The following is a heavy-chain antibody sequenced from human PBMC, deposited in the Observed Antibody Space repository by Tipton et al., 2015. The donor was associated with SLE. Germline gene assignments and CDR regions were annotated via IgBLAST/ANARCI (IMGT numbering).Heavy chain of an antibody. D-gene: IGHD3-10*01. CDR1: GGSISSSSYY. Sequence: TLSLTCTVSGGSISSSSYYWGWIRQPPGKGLEWIGSIYYSGSTYYNPSLRSRVTISVDTSKNHFSLKLSSVTAADTAVYYCARRGDGSGSYYYAFDIWGQGTMVTLSS. CDR2: IYYSGST. V-gene: IGHV4-39*01. J-gene: IGHJ3*02. CDR3: ARRGDGSGSYYYAFDI.